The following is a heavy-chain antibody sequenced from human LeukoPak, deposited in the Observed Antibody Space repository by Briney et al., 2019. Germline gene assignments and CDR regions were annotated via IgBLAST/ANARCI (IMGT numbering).Heavy chain of an antibody. Sequence: PGGSLRLSCAASGFTFSSYGMHWVRQAPGKGLEWVAFIRYDGSNKYYADSVKGRFTISRDNSKNTLYLQMNSLRAEDTAVYYCAKDVEGKTLAAAGCSLWYWGQGTLVTVSS. CDR3: AKDVEGKTLAAAGCSLWY. CDR2: IRYDGSNK. J-gene: IGHJ4*02. CDR1: GFTFSSYG. V-gene: IGHV3-30*02. D-gene: IGHD6-13*01.